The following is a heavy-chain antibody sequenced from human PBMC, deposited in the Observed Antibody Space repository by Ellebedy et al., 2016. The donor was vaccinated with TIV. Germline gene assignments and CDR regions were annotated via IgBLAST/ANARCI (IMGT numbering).Heavy chain of an antibody. CDR1: GFTFSSYA. V-gene: IGHV3-23*01. CDR2: ISGSGGTI. D-gene: IGHD5-18*01. J-gene: IGHJ4*02. CDR3: ARDRSPSEDTAMVTPWD. Sequence: PGGSLRLSCAASGFTFSSYAMSWVRQAPGKGLEWLSAISGSGGTIYYADSVKGRFTISRDNAKNSLYLQMNSLRAEDTAVYYCARDRSPSEDTAMVTPWDWGQGTLVTVSS.